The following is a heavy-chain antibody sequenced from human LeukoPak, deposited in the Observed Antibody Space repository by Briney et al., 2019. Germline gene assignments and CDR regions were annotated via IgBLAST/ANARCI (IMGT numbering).Heavy chain of an antibody. D-gene: IGHD5-12*01. CDR1: GFTFSNYW. CDR2: INRDGSET. Sequence: GGSLRLSCAASGFTFSNYWMTWVRQGPGEGLEWLSYINRDGSETHFVDSVKGRFTISRDNAKNSLSLQMSGLRVEDTAVYYCARAHIVATIPDYWGQGTLVTVSS. CDR3: ARAHIVATIPDY. J-gene: IGHJ4*02. V-gene: IGHV3-7*01.